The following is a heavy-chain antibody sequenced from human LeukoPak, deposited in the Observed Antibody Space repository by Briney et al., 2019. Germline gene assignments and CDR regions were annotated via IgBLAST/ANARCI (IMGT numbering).Heavy chain of an antibody. CDR2: ISSSSSYI. J-gene: IGHJ4*02. V-gene: IGHV3-21*01. CDR3: ARDPGDSSGYYLYYYFDY. D-gene: IGHD3-22*01. Sequence: PGGSLRLSCVASGFTFSSYAMSWVRQAPGKGLEWVSSISSSSSYIYYADSVKGRFTISRDNAKNSLYLQMNSLRAEDTAVYYCARDPGDSSGYYLYYYFDYWGQGTLVTVSS. CDR1: GFTFSSYA.